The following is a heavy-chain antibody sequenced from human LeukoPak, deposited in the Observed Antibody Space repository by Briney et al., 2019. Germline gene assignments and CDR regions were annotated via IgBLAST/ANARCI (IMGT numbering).Heavy chain of an antibody. Sequence: ASVKVSCTTSGYTFTAYYMHWVRQAPGQGLEWMGWINPNSGGSNYAQKFQGRVTMTRDTSISTAYMELSRLRSDDTAVYYCAHLGYCSGGSCFPFDYWGQGTLVTVSS. CDR1: GYTFTAYY. CDR3: AHLGYCSGGSCFPFDY. CDR2: INPNSGGS. J-gene: IGHJ4*02. V-gene: IGHV1-2*02. D-gene: IGHD2-15*01.